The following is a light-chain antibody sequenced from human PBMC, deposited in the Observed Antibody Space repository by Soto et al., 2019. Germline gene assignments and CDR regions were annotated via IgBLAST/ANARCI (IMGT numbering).Light chain of an antibody. Sequence: QAVVTQPASVSGSPGQSITISCTGTSSDVGSYNFVSWYQQHPGKAPKLMIYEANKRPSGVSNRFPASKSGNTASLTISGLQAEDEADYYCCSYARSSTPWVFGGGTKLTVL. V-gene: IGLV2-23*01. CDR1: SSDVGSYNF. J-gene: IGLJ3*02. CDR3: CSYARSSTPWV. CDR2: EAN.